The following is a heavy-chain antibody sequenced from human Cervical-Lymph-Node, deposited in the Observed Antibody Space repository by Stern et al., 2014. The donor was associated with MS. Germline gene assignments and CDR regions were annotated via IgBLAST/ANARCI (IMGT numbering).Heavy chain of an antibody. V-gene: IGHV3-23*04. Sequence: EVQLVESGGGLVQPGGSLRLSCAASGFTFSTYAFSWVRQAPGKGLECVSSISDSGVYTCYADSVKGRFTISRDNSKSMLYLEMQSLRAEDTAVYHCAKDLGRGVVVVPLYGLDVWGQGTTVTVSS. D-gene: IGHD2-2*01. CDR2: ISDSGVYT. CDR1: GFTFSTYA. J-gene: IGHJ6*02. CDR3: AKDLGRGVVVVPLYGLDV.